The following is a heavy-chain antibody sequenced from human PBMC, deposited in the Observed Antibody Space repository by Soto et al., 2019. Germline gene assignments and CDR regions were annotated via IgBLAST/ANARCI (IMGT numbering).Heavy chain of an antibody. CDR1: GYTFSSYG. V-gene: IGHV1-18*01. Sequence: EASVKVSCKASGYTFSSYGISWVRQAPGQGLEWMGWISAYNDNTNYAQKFRGRVTMTTDTSTSTAYMELRSLRSDDTAVYYCAREMFGVVDYYHYYYGMDVWGQGTTVTVSS. CDR3: AREMFGVVDYYHYYYGMDV. J-gene: IGHJ6*02. CDR2: ISAYNDNT. D-gene: IGHD3-3*01.